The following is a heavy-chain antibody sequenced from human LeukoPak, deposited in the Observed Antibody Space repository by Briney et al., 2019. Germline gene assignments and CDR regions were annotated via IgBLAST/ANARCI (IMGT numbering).Heavy chain of an antibody. CDR1: GFTFSSYA. D-gene: IGHD6-6*01. CDR2: INGSGGST. Sequence: GGSLRLSCAASGFTFSSYAMSWVRQAPGKGPEWVSAINGSGGSTYYADSVKGRFTISRDNSKNTLYLQMNSLRAEDTAVYYCAKVSSSSPYFDYWGQGTLVTVSS. V-gene: IGHV3-23*01. CDR3: AKVSSSSPYFDY. J-gene: IGHJ4*02.